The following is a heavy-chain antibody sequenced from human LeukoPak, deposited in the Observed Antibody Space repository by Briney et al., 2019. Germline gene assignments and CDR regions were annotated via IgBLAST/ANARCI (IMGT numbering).Heavy chain of an antibody. Sequence: GGSLRLSCAASGFTFSSYAMSWVRQAPGKGLEWVSAISGSGGSTYYADSVKGRFTISRDNSKDTLYLQMNSLRAEDTAVYYCARDRTSRQGYSYGYEDYWGQGTLVTVSS. D-gene: IGHD5-18*01. V-gene: IGHV3-23*01. CDR1: GFTFSSYA. CDR3: ARDRTSRQGYSYGYEDY. CDR2: ISGSGGST. J-gene: IGHJ4*02.